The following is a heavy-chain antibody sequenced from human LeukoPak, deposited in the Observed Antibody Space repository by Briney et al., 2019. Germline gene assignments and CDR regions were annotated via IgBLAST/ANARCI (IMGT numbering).Heavy chain of an antibody. CDR2: ISWNSGSI. D-gene: IGHD3-10*01. Sequence: GRSLRLSCAASGFTFDDYAMHWVRQAPGKGLEWVSGISWNSGSIDYADSVKGRFSISRDNAKNSLYLQMNSLRAEDMALCYCAKGDNYGSGTYYFDHWGQGTLVTVSS. J-gene: IGHJ4*02. V-gene: IGHV3-9*03. CDR3: AKGDNYGSGTYYFDH. CDR1: GFTFDDYA.